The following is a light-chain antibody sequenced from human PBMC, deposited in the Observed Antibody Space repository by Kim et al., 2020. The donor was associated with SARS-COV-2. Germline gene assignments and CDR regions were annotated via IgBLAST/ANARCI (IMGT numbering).Light chain of an antibody. CDR1: NVGSKS. CDR2: DDT. J-gene: IGLJ2*01. CDR3: QVWDSNSDHVV. Sequence: APGKTARISCGGDNVGSKSVPWYQKRPGQAPVVVVYDDTDRPSGIPERFSGSNSGNTATLTISRVEAGDEADYYCQVWDSNSDHVVFGGGTQLTVL. V-gene: IGLV3-21*03.